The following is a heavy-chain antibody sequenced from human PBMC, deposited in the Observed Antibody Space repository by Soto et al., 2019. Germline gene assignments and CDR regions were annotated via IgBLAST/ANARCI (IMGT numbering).Heavy chain of an antibody. CDR2: IYHSGST. V-gene: IGHV4-30-2*02. D-gene: IGHD3-22*01. Sequence: SETLSLTCAVSGGSISSGGYSWSWIRQPPGKGLEWIGYIYHSGSTYYNPSLKSRVTMSVDTSQNQFSLKLNSVTAADTAVYYCARFYYDSSGYLPSPYYYYYGMDVWGQGTTVTVSS. J-gene: IGHJ6*02. CDR1: GGSISSGGYS. CDR3: ARFYYDSSGYLPSPYYYYYGMDV.